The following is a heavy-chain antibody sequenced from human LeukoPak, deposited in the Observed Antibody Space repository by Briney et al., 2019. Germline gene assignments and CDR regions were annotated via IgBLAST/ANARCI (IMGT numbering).Heavy chain of an antibody. CDR2: ICDSGGST. J-gene: IGHJ4*02. D-gene: IGHD3-22*01. V-gene: IGHV3-23*01. Sequence: PGGSLRLSCAVSGITLSNYGVSWVRQAPGKGREWVADICDSGGSTNYADSVKGRFTISRDNPQNTLYLQMNSLRAEDTAVYFCAKRGVVIRVILVGFHKEAYYFDSWGQGALVTVSS. CDR1: GITLSNYG. CDR3: AKRGVVIRVILVGFHKEAYYFDS.